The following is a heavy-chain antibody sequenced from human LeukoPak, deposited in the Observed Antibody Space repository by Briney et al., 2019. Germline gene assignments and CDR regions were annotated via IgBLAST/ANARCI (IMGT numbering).Heavy chain of an antibody. CDR2: IYYSGST. J-gene: IGHJ6*02. CDR1: GGSISSSSYY. Sequence: SETLSLTCTVSGGSISSSSYYWGWIRQPPGKGLEWIGSIYYSGSTYYNPSLKSRVTISVDTSKNQFSLKLSSVTAADTAVYYCATAQDTAMATTTYYYYGMDVWGQGTTVTVSS. CDR3: ATAQDTAMATTTYYYYGMDV. V-gene: IGHV4-39*01. D-gene: IGHD5-18*01.